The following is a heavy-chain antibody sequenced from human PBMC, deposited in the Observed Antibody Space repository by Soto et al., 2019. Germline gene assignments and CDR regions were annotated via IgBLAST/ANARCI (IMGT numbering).Heavy chain of an antibody. CDR3: ATSSVSRLLNHWYFDL. Sequence: SETLSLTCTVSGGSIFSSDYYWGWIRQPPGKGLKYIGSISFGVTTYYNPSLRSRLTISIDTSNNQFSLKLSSVTAADAAVYFCATSSVSRLLNHWYFDLWGRGTLVTVSS. J-gene: IGHJ2*01. V-gene: IGHV4-39*01. CDR2: ISFGVTT. CDR1: GGSIFSSDYY.